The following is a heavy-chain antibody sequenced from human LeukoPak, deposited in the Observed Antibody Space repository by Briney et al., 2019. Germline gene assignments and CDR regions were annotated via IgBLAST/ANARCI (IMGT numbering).Heavy chain of an antibody. Sequence: GGSLRLSCAGTGFTFSSYAMSWVRQAPGKGLEWVSGISGSGGSTYYADSVKGRFTISRDNSKNTLYLQMNSLRAEDTAVYYCARGRVYSYRLPDDYWGQGTLVTVSS. CDR3: ARGRVYSYRLPDDY. D-gene: IGHD5-18*01. CDR1: GFTFSSYA. CDR2: ISGSGGST. J-gene: IGHJ4*02. V-gene: IGHV3-23*01.